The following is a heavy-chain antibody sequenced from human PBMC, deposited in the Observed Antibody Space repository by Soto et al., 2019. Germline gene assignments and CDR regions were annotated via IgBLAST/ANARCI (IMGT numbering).Heavy chain of an antibody. V-gene: IGHV4-34*01. D-gene: IGHD6-13*01. Sequence: PSETLSLTCAVYGGSFSGYYWSWIRQPPGKGLEWIGEINHSGSTNYNPSLKSRVTISVDTSKNQFSLKLSSVTAADTAVYYCARTYSSSWSPFDYWGQGTPVTVSS. J-gene: IGHJ4*02. CDR1: GGSFSGYY. CDR3: ARTYSSSWSPFDY. CDR2: INHSGST.